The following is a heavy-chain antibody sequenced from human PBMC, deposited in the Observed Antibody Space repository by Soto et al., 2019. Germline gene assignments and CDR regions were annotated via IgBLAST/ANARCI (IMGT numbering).Heavy chain of an antibody. V-gene: IGHV4-59*01. J-gene: IGHJ6*02. CDR2: MYNTGST. Sequence: SSETLFLTFTVSCGSIRGYYWRWILQPPGKGLEWIGYMYNTGSTVYNPSFKSRVTISVDTSKNQFSLKLNSVTAADTAVYYCARDLWGYCGTDCYPLDVWGQGTTVT. CDR3: ARDLWGYCGTDCYPLDV. CDR1: CGSIRGYY. D-gene: IGHD2-21*02.